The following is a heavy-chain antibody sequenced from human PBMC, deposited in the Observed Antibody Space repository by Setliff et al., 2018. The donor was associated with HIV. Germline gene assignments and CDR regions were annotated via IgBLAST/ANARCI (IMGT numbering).Heavy chain of an antibody. V-gene: IGHV1-69*13. J-gene: IGHJ3*02. Sequence: SVKVSCKTSGGTLSNYVXTWVRQAPGQGLEWMGMIIPMYNIPAYAQKFQGRVTFTADESTSTAYMELSSLSSEDTAVYYCARDQTGVAAAAFGGGSAWSDEGFDIWGQGTMVTVSS. D-gene: IGHD6-13*01. CDR3: ARDQTGVAAAAFGGGSAWSDEGFDI. CDR2: IIPMYNIP. CDR1: GGTLSNYV.